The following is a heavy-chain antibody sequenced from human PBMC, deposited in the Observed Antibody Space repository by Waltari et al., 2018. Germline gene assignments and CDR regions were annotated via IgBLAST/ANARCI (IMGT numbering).Heavy chain of an antibody. V-gene: IGHV4-38-2*01. Sequence: QVQLQESGPGLVKPSETLSLTCAVSGYSISSGYYWGWIRQPPGKGLEWIGSIYHSGSTYCNPSLKSRVTISVDTSKNQFSLKLSSVTAADTAVYYCARPFSGGPAGAFDIWGQGTMVTVSS. CDR2: IYHSGST. CDR3: ARPFSGGPAGAFDI. J-gene: IGHJ3*02. CDR1: GYSISSGYY.